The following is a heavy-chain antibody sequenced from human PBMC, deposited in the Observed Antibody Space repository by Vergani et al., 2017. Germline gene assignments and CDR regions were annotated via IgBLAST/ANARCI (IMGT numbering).Heavy chain of an antibody. CDR3: ARCFGDEGRIYGGTVENWFDP. J-gene: IGHJ5*02. V-gene: IGHV4-39*01. CDR2: IYYSENK. CDR1: GGPITYVPFY. Sequence: QLQLQESGPGLVKPSEILSLTCTVSGGPITYVPFYWGWIRQSPGKGLEWIGSIYYSENKFYNPSLESRVTLSIDTTKNQFSLKLKSETAADTAVYYCARCFGDEGRIYGGTVENWFDPWGQGTLVTVSS. D-gene: IGHD3-10*01.